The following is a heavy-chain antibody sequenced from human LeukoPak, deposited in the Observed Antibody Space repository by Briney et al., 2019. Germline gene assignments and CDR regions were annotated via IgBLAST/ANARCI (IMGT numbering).Heavy chain of an antibody. CDR3: ARDKGYCSGGSCYSSDDAFDI. Sequence: SETLSLTCTVSGGSISSHYWSWIRQPAGKGLEWIGRIYTSGSTNYNPSLKSRVTMSVDTSRNQFSLKLSSVTAADTAVYYCARDKGYCSGGSCYSSDDAFDIWGQGTMVTVSS. D-gene: IGHD2-15*01. CDR1: GGSISSHY. CDR2: IYTSGST. J-gene: IGHJ3*02. V-gene: IGHV4-4*07.